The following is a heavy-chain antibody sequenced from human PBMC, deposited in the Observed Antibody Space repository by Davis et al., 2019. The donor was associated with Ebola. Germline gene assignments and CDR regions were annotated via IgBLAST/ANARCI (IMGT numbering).Heavy chain of an antibody. J-gene: IGHJ4*02. CDR1: GFTFSSYS. CDR3: AKATYSSGNFDY. D-gene: IGHD6-19*01. CDR2: ISGSGGST. V-gene: IGHV3-23*01. Sequence: PGGSLRLSCAASGFTFSSYSMNWVRQAPGKGLEWVSAISGSGGSTYYADSVKGRFTISRDNSKNTLYLQMNSLRAEDTAVYYCAKATYSSGNFDYWGQGTLVTVSS.